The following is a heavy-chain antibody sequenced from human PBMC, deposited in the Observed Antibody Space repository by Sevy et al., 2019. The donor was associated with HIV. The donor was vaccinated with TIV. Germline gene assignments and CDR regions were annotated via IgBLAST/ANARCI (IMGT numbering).Heavy chain of an antibody. D-gene: IGHD3-22*01. CDR2: IYSGGRT. CDR3: ARGLYDSSGYYPLDY. V-gene: IGHV3-53*01. Sequence: GESLKISCAASGFTVSSNYMSWVRQAPGKGLEWVSVIYSGGRTYYADSVKGRFTISRDNSKNTLNLQMNSLRAEDTAVYYCARGLYDSSGYYPLDYWGQGTLVTVSS. CDR1: GFTVSSNY. J-gene: IGHJ4*02.